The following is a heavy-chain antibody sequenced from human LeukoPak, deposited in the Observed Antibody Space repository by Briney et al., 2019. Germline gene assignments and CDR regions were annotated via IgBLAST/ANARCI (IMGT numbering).Heavy chain of an antibody. Sequence: PGGSLRLSRAASGFTFSSYGMHWVRQAPGKGLEWVAFIRYDGSNKYYADSVKGRFTISRDNSKNTLYLQMNSLRAEDTAVYYCAKDLPYYYDSSGYYSEWGQGTLVTVSS. CDR3: AKDLPYYYDSSGYYSE. V-gene: IGHV3-30*02. D-gene: IGHD3-22*01. J-gene: IGHJ4*02. CDR1: GFTFSSYG. CDR2: IRYDGSNK.